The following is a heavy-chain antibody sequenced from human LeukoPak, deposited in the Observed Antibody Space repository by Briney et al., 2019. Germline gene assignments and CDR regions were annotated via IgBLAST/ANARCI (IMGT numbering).Heavy chain of an antibody. D-gene: IGHD3-22*01. V-gene: IGHV1-69*15. J-gene: IGHJ4*02. CDR2: VIPIFGTA. Sequence: SVKVSCKASGGTFSSYAISWVRQAPGQGLEWMGRVIPIFGTANYAQKFQGRVTITADESTSTAYMELSSLRSEDTAVYYCARDTYYDSSGYYYHYYWGQGTLVTVSS. CDR1: GGTFSSYA. CDR3: ARDTYYDSSGYYYHYY.